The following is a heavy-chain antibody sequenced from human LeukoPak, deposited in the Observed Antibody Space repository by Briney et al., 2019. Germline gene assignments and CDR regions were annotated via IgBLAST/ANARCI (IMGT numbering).Heavy chain of an antibody. CDR3: ARRSESRGNDY. D-gene: IGHD3-10*01. CDR2: ISAYNGNT. Sequence: ASVKVSCKASGYTFTNYGVTWVRQAPGQGLEWMEWISAYNGNTNYAQKVLGRVTMTTDTSTTTAYMELRSLRSDDTAVYYCARRSESRGNDYWGQGTLVTVSS. V-gene: IGHV1-18*01. CDR1: GYTFTNYG. J-gene: IGHJ4*02.